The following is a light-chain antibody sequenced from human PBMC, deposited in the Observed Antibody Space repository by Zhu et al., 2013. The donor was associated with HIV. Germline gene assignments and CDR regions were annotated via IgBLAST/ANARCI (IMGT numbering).Light chain of an antibody. CDR2: LGS. CDR1: QSLLHSNRYNY. Sequence: DVVVTQTPLSLSVTPGQPASISCKSSQSLLHSNRYNYVDWYLQKPGQSPQLLIYLGSNRASGVPDRISGSGSGTVFYTRKSSEWRLRMVGVYYCMQHLHTPYTFGRGDRSWR. CDR3: MQHLHTPYT. V-gene: IGKV2-28*01. J-gene: IGKJ2*01.